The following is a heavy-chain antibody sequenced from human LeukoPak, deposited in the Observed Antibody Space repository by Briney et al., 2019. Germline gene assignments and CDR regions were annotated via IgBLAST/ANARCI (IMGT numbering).Heavy chain of an antibody. D-gene: IGHD3-10*01. CDR3: ARRGPPRTMLRGVKSGWFDP. V-gene: IGHV4-39*07. CDR2: IFYSGST. CDR1: GGSISTSNYY. J-gene: IGHJ5*02. Sequence: PSETLSLTCTVSGGSISTSNYYWGWIRQPPGKGLEWIGNIFYSGSTYYSPSLRSRVTISLDTSKNQFSLKLSSVTAADTAVYYCARRGPPRTMLRGVKSGWFDPWGQGTLVTVSS.